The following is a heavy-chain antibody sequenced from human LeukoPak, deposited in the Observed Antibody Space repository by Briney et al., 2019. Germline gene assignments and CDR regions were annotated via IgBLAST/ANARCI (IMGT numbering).Heavy chain of an antibody. CDR1: GFTFSDYY. D-gene: IGHD2-2*01. Sequence: PGGSLRLSCAASGFTFSDYYMSWIRQAPGKGLEWVSYISSSGSTIYYADSVKGRFTISRDNAKNSLYLQMNSLRAEDTAVYYCASQVVVPALYYFDYWGQGTLVTVSS. CDR2: ISSSGSTI. J-gene: IGHJ4*02. CDR3: ASQVVVPALYYFDY. V-gene: IGHV3-11*01.